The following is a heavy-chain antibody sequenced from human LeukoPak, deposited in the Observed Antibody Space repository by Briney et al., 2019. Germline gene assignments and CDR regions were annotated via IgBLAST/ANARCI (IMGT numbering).Heavy chain of an antibody. J-gene: IGHJ4*02. CDR3: ARNLPAADY. CDR2: ISFDESKK. D-gene: IGHD2-2*01. V-gene: IGHV3-30*12. CDR1: GFTFSSYL. Sequence: GGSLRLSCAASGFTFSSYLMHWVRQAPGKGLEWVALISFDESKKYYADSVKGRFTISRDNSKNILYLQMNSLRAEDTAVYYCARNLPAADYWGQGTLVTVSS.